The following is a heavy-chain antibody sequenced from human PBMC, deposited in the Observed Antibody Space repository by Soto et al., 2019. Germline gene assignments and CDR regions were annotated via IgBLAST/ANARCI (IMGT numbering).Heavy chain of an antibody. CDR1: GFTFSGSA. D-gene: IGHD3-16*01. Sequence: GGSLRLSCAASGFTFSGSAMHWVRQASGKGLEWVGRIRSKANSYATAYAASVKGRFTISRDDSKNTAYLQMNSLKTEDTAVYYCTRYDKTRNFDYWGQGTLVTVSS. CDR2: IRSKANSYAT. CDR3: TRYDKTRNFDY. V-gene: IGHV3-73*01. J-gene: IGHJ4*02.